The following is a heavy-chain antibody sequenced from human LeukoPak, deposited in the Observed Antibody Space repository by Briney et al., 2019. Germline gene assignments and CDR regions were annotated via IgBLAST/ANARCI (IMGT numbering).Heavy chain of an antibody. D-gene: IGHD2-2*01. CDR2: INHSGST. CDR1: GGSFSGYY. CDR3: ARGATVVVGWFDP. V-gene: IGHV4-34*01. J-gene: IGHJ5*02. Sequence: SETLSLTCAVYGGSFSGYYWSWIRQPPGKGLEWIGEINHSGSTNYNPSLKSRVTISVDTSKNQFSLKLSSVTAADTAVYYCARGATVVVGWFDPWGQGTLVTVPS.